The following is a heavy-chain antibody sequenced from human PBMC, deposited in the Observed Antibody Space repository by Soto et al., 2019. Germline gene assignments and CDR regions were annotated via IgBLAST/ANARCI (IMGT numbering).Heavy chain of an antibody. V-gene: IGHV3-66*01. CDR2: IYSGGST. Sequence: HPGGSLRLSCAASGFTVSSNYMSWVRQAPGKGLEWVSVIYSGGSTYYADSVKGRFTISRDNSKNTLYLQMNSLRAEDTAVYYCARYSSSWEDYYYVDVWGKGTTVTVAS. D-gene: IGHD6-13*01. J-gene: IGHJ6*03. CDR3: ARYSSSWEDYYYVDV. CDR1: GFTVSSNY.